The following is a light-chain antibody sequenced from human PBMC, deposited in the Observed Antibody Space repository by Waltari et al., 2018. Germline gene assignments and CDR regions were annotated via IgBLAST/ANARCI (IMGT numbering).Light chain of an antibody. CDR2: VAS. CDR3: QQYYRAPRT. CDR1: QSVLYSSNNENY. Sequence: DIVMTQSPDSLAVSLGERATINCKSSQSVLYSSNNENYLAWYQQKPGQSPKARRYVASRRASGVPDRFSGSGSGTEFTLTITSVQAEDVAVYYCQQYYRAPRTFGQGTKVEIK. J-gene: IGKJ1*01. V-gene: IGKV4-1*01.